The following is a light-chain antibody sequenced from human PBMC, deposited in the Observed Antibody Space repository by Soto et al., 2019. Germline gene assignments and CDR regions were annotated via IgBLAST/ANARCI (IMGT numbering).Light chain of an antibody. Sequence: EIMLTQSPGTLSLSPGVRDTLSCRASESISGTFLAWYQQNPGQAPRLLLFGASKRATAIPDRFSGSGSETDFTLTISGVEPEDFADYYCQQYWSSPLFSFGPGNKVDVK. CDR3: QQYWSSPLFS. V-gene: IGKV3-20*01. CDR1: ESISGTF. CDR2: GAS. J-gene: IGKJ3*01.